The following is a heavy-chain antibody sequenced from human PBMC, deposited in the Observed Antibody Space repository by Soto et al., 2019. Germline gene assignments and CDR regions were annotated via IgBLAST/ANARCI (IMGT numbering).Heavy chain of an antibody. J-gene: IGHJ4*02. CDR2: IYPGDSDT. CDR3: ARRRYSYGYFFDY. Sequence: GESLKISCKGSGYSFTSYLIGWVLQLPGKGLEWMGIIYPGDSDTRYSPSFQGQVTISADKSISTAYLQWSSLKASDTAMYYCARRRYSYGYFFDYWGQGTLVTVSS. V-gene: IGHV5-51*01. CDR1: GYSFTSYL. D-gene: IGHD5-18*01.